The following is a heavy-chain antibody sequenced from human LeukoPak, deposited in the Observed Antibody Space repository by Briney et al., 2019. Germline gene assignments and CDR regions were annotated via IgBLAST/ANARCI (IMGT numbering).Heavy chain of an antibody. J-gene: IGHJ4*02. CDR1: GGSISSYY. D-gene: IGHD3-22*01. CDR3: ARVTGYMIEDYFDY. Sequence: SETLSLTCTVSGGSISSYYWSWIRQPPGKGLEWIGYIYYSGSTNYNASFKSRVTVSVKTSKHQFSLKLSSMTAADTAVYYCARVTGYMIEDYFDYWGQGTLVTVSS. V-gene: IGHV4-59*01. CDR2: IYYSGST.